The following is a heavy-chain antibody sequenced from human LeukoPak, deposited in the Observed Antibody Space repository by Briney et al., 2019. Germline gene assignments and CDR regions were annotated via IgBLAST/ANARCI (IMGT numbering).Heavy chain of an antibody. Sequence: GGSLRLSCAASGFTFSDYYMSWIRQAPGKGLEWVSYISSSGSTIYYADSVRGRFTISRDNFRNTVYLQMNSLRAEDTAIYYCAKSSDSSGRYTHGLDVWGQGTTVTVSS. V-gene: IGHV3-11*01. CDR1: GFTFSDYY. J-gene: IGHJ6*02. D-gene: IGHD3-22*01. CDR3: AKSSDSSGRYTHGLDV. CDR2: ISSSGSTI.